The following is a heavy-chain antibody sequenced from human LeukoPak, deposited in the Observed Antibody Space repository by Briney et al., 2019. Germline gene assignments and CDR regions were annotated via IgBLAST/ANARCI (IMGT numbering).Heavy chain of an antibody. CDR3: AKVRIAAAPSSFDY. Sequence: GGSLRLSCAASGFIFSNYWMSWVRQAPGKGLEWVSAISGSGGSTYYADSVKGRFTISRDNSKNTLYLQMNSLRAEDTAVYYCAKVRIAAAPSSFDYWGQGTLVTVSS. D-gene: IGHD6-13*01. V-gene: IGHV3-23*01. J-gene: IGHJ4*02. CDR1: GFIFSNYW. CDR2: ISGSGGST.